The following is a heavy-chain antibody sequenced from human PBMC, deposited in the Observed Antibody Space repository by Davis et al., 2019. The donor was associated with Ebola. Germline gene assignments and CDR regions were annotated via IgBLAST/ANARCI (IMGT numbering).Heavy chain of an antibody. J-gene: IGHJ4*02. CDR3: ARGGVTYRIAAAGTFSYGQRGGGTETDY. Sequence: ASVKVSCKASGYTFTGYYMHWVRQAPGQGLEWMGWINPNSGGTNYAQKFQGRVTMTRDTSISTAYMELSRLRSDDTAVYYCARGGVTYRIAAAGTFSYGQRGGGTETDYWGQGTLVTVSS. V-gene: IGHV1-2*02. CDR2: INPNSGGT. D-gene: IGHD6-13*01. CDR1: GYTFTGYY.